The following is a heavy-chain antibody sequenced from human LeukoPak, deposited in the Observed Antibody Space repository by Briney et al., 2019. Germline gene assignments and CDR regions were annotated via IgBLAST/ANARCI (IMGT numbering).Heavy chain of an antibody. CDR2: IYTSGST. J-gene: IGHJ6*03. D-gene: IGHD6-13*01. CDR3: ARDEYSSSWDYYYYYMDV. CDR1: GGSISSYY. Sequence: SETLSLTCTVSGGSISSYYWSWIRQPAGKGLEWIGRIYTSGSTNYNPSLKSRVTISVDKPKNQFSLKLSSVTAADTAVYYCARDEYSSSWDYYYYYMDVWGKGTTVTVSS. V-gene: IGHV4-4*07.